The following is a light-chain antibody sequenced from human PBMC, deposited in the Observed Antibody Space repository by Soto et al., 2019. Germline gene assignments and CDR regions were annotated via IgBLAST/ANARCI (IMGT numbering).Light chain of an antibody. CDR3: QQYDKFPPYT. CDR1: RDISVY. CDR2: DAS. J-gene: IGKJ2*01. V-gene: IGKV1-33*01. Sequence: DIQMTQSPTSLSVSAGDTVTITCQASRDISVYLNWYQHKPGHPPKLLVYDASNLQTGVPSRFSGSGSGTHFTFTITNLQPEDIATYYCQQYDKFPPYTFGHGTKLDIK.